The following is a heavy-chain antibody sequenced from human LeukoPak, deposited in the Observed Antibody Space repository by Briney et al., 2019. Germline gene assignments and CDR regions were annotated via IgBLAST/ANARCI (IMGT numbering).Heavy chain of an antibody. CDR1: GDSISSGRYY. CDR3: ARDRPGGSSLDY. J-gene: IGHJ4*02. Sequence: SETLSLTCTVSGDSISSGRYYWSWIRQHPGKGLEWIGYMYNSGNTYYKPSLQSRVNISVDMSKNQYSLKLSSVTAADTAVYYCARDRPGGSSLDYWGQGTLVTVSS. D-gene: IGHD6-13*01. CDR2: MYNSGNT. V-gene: IGHV4-31*03.